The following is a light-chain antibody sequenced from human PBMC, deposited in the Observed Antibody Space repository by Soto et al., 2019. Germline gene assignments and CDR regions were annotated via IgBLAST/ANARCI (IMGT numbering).Light chain of an antibody. J-gene: IGKJ5*01. CDR3: QKFNSYPIT. CDR2: AAS. CDR1: QDISSL. V-gene: IGKV1-9*01. Sequence: EIQLTQSSSFVSASVGDRVTITCWASQDISSLLAWYQQKPGKVPRLLISAASTLQSGVPSRFSGSGAGTEFSLTISGLHPEDFATYYCQKFNSYPITFGQGTRLEI.